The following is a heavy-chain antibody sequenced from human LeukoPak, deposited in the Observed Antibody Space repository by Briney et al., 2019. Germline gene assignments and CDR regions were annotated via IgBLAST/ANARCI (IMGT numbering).Heavy chain of an antibody. CDR2: IYYSGST. J-gene: IGHJ3*02. D-gene: IGHD6-13*01. Sequence: SETLSLTCTVSGGSISSYYWSWIRQPPGKGLEWIGYIYYSGSTNYNPSLKSRVTISVDTSKNQFSLKLSSVTAADTAVYYCARYSSSWYGYAFDIWGQGTMVTVSS. CDR1: GGSISSYY. V-gene: IGHV4-59*01. CDR3: ARYSSSWYGYAFDI.